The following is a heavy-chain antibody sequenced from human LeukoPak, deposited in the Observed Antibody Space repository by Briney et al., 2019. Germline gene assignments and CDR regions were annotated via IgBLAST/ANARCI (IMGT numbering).Heavy chain of an antibody. CDR3: TRVGNPITMVRGVTPPFDY. J-gene: IGHJ4*02. Sequence: GGSLRLSCAASGFTFSDHYMDWVRQAPGKGLEWVGFIRSKAYGGTTEYAASVKGRFTISRDDSKSIAYLQMNSLKTEDTAVYYCTRVGNPITMVRGVTPPFDYWGQGTLVTVSS. D-gene: IGHD3-10*01. CDR1: GFTFSDHY. V-gene: IGHV3-49*04. CDR2: IRSKAYGGTT.